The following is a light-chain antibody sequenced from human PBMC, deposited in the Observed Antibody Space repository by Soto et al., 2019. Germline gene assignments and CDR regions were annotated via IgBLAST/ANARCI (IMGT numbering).Light chain of an antibody. J-gene: IGKJ1*01. V-gene: IGKV3-15*01. CDR2: GAS. CDR3: QQHNNWPPWT. CDR1: QSVSSN. Sequence: EIVMTQSPATLSVSPGERATLSCRASQSVSSNLAWYQQRPGQAPRLLIYGASTRATGMPARFSGSGSGTEFTLTISSLQSEDFAVYYCQQHNNWPPWTFGQGTKVEIK.